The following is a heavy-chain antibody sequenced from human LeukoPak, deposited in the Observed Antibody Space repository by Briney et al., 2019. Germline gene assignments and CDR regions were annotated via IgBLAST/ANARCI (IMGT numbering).Heavy chain of an antibody. CDR3: ARGPDSSGYYYFDY. CDR2: IYHSGST. Sequence: SETLSLTCAVSGGSISSGGYSWSWIRQPPGKGLEWIGYIYHSGSTYYNPSLKSRVTISVDRSKNQFSLKLSSVTAADTAVYFCARGPDSSGYYYFDYWGQGTLVTVSS. CDR1: GGSISSGGYS. V-gene: IGHV4-30-2*01. D-gene: IGHD3-22*01. J-gene: IGHJ4*02.